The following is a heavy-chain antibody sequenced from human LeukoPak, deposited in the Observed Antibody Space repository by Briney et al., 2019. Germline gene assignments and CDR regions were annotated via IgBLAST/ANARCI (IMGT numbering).Heavy chain of an antibody. D-gene: IGHD5-18*01. V-gene: IGHV3-15*01. CDR1: GFTFSNAW. CDR2: IKSKTDGGTT. J-gene: IGHJ6*02. CDR3: TTDIQYSYGYGYGMDV. Sequence: PGGSLRLSCAASGFTFSNAWMSWVRQAPGKGLEWVGRIKSKTDGGTTDYAAPVKGRFTISRDDSKNTLYLQMSSLKTEDTAVYYCTTDIQYSYGYGYGMDVWGQGTTVTVSS.